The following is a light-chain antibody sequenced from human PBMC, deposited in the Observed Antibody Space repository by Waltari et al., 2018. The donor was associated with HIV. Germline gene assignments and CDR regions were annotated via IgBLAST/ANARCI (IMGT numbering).Light chain of an antibody. CDR1: SSNIGTTY. J-gene: IGLJ2*01. Sequence: QSVLTQPPSASGTPGQRVTISCSGSSSNIGTTYVYWYTQLPGTAPKVVIYRNKQRPSGVPDRFSGSKSGTSASLAINGLRSEDEANYYCAVWDDTLRGVFGGGTKLTVL. V-gene: IGLV1-47*01. CDR2: RNK. CDR3: AVWDDTLRGV.